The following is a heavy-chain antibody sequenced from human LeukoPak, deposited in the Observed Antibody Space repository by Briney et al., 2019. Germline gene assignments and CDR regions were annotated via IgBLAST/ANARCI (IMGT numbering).Heavy chain of an antibody. CDR3: ARGFVYGDARF. CDR2: IYSSGST. V-gene: IGHV4-59*08. Sequence: SETLSLTCTVSGVSISSYYWSWIRQPPGKGLEWIGFIYSSGSTNYNPSLGSRVTISVDTSKNQFSLKLSSVTAADTAVYYCARGFVYGDARFWGRGTLVTVSS. J-gene: IGHJ4*02. CDR1: GVSISSYY. D-gene: IGHD2-21*02.